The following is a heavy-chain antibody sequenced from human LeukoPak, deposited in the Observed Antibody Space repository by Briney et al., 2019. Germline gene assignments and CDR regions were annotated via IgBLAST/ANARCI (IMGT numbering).Heavy chain of an antibody. CDR3: ARDRRRQLDQDPFDY. CDR2: ISAYNGNT. J-gene: IGHJ4*02. D-gene: IGHD6-13*01. CDR1: GYTFTSYG. V-gene: IGHV1-18*01. Sequence: GASVKVSCKASGYTFTSYGISWVRQAPGQGLEWMGWISAYNGNTNYAQKLQGRVTITTDTSTSTTYMVRRSLRSDDTAVYYCARDRRRQLDQDPFDYWGQGTLVTVSS.